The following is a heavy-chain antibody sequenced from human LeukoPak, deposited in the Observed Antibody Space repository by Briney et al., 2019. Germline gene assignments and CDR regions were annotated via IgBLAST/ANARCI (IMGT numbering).Heavy chain of an antibody. D-gene: IGHD1-26*01. J-gene: IGHJ4*02. CDR2: ISSSSSYI. CDR3: ATWTVGATGIDY. Sequence: PGGSLRLSCAASGFTFSSYSMNWVRQAPGKGLEWVSFISSSSSYIYYADSMKGRFTISRDNAKNSLYLQMNSLRAEDTAVYYCATWTVGATGIDYWGQGTLVTVSS. CDR1: GFTFSSYS. V-gene: IGHV3-21*01.